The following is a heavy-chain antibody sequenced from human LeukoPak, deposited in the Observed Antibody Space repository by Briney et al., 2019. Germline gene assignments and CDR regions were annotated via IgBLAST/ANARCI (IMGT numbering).Heavy chain of an antibody. J-gene: IGHJ4*02. CDR2: INPNSGGT. CDR3: ARSLGYSSSSLLLHYFDY. Sequence: ASVKVSCKASGYTFTGYYMHWVRQAPGQGLEWMGWINPNSGGTNYAQKFQGRVTMTWDTSISTAYMELSRLRSDDTAVYYCARSLGYSSSSLLLHYFDYWGQGTLVTVSS. V-gene: IGHV1-2*02. D-gene: IGHD6-6*01. CDR1: GYTFTGYY.